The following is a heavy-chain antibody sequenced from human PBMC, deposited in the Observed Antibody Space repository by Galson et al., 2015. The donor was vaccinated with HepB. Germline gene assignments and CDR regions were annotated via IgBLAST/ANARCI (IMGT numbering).Heavy chain of an antibody. V-gene: IGHV3-53*01. D-gene: IGHD3-3*01. CDR3: AKGTPNFWIPFAL. J-gene: IGHJ1*01. CDR2: IFTGERT. CDR1: GFDVTANY. Sequence: SLRLSCAVSGFDVTANYMSWVRQAPGKGLEWIPLIFTGERTYFADSVRGRSTISRDISKNTLHFQMNNLSAEDTAVYYCAKGTPNFWIPFALWGQGTLVTVSS.